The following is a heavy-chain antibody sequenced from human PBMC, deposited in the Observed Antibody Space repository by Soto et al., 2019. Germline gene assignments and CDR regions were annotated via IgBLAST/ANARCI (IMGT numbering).Heavy chain of an antibody. Sequence: SETLSLTCAVYGGSFSGYYWSWIRQPPGKGLEWIGEINHSGSTNYNPSLKSRVTISVDTSKNQFSLKLSSVTAADTAVYYCARFVTGITIFGVVTHDAFDIWGQGTMVTVSS. CDR1: GGSFSGYY. CDR2: INHSGST. CDR3: ARFVTGITIFGVVTHDAFDI. D-gene: IGHD3-3*01. V-gene: IGHV4-34*01. J-gene: IGHJ3*02.